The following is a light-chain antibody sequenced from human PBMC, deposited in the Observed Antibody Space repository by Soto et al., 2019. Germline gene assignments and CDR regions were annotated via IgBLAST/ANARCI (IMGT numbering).Light chain of an antibody. CDR2: DST. J-gene: IGKJ1*01. CDR1: QSIHTS. V-gene: IGKV3D-15*01. CDR3: QQYKNGWA. Sequence: ETVLTQSPATLSVSPGERATLSFRASQSIHTSLAWYQQKPGQPPRLVVYDSTLRANGVPARFSGSGSGTEFTLTISSLQSEDFAVYYCQQYKNGWAFGQGTKVDNK.